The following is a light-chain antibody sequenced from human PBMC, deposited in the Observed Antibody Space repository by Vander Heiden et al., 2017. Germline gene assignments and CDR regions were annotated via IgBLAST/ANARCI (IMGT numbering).Light chain of an antibody. V-gene: IGKV1-5*03. Sequence: DIQMTQSPSTLSASVGDRVTITCRASQSISSWLAWYQQKPGKAPKLLIYKASSLESGVQSRFSGSGSGTEFTLTSSSLQPDDFATYYGQQYNSYLFGQGTKVEIK. CDR1: QSISSW. CDR2: KAS. J-gene: IGKJ1*01. CDR3: QQYNSYL.